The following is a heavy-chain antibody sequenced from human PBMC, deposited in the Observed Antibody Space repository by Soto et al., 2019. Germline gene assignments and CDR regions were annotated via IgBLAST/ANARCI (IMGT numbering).Heavy chain of an antibody. CDR1: GGSFRTYT. Sequence: SVKVSCKASGGSFRTYTTSWVRQAPGQGLEWVGGIIPIFGTVNYAQKLRDRVTITADESTSTAYMELTNLRSEDTAAYYCTRDRGGTRIYHDMAVRGQGTTVTV. J-gene: IGHJ6*02. CDR2: IIPIFGTV. V-gene: IGHV1-69*13. CDR3: TRDRGGTRIYHDMAV. D-gene: IGHD1-26*01.